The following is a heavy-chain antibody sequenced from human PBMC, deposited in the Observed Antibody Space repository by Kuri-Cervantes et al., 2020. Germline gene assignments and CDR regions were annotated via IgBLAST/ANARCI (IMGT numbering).Heavy chain of an antibody. V-gene: IGHV1-2*02. J-gene: IGHJ4*02. CDR2: INPNSGGT. CDR1: GYIFSSYG. D-gene: IGHD4-17*01. CDR3: ARTTTVTTWWYFDY. Sequence: ASVKVSCKASGYIFSSYGINWLRQAPGQGLEWMGWINPNSGGTNYAQKFQGRVTMTRDTSISTAYMELSRLRSDDTAVYYCARTTTVTTWWYFDYWGQGTLVTVSS.